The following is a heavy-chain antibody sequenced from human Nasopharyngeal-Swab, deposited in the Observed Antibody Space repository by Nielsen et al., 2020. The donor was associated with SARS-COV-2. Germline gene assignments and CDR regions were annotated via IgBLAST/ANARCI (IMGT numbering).Heavy chain of an antibody. D-gene: IGHD3-22*01. CDR2: ISAYNGNT. CDR3: ARDRGSSGYFSGWRGGGFDY. V-gene: IGHV1-18*01. CDR1: GYTFTSYG. J-gene: IGHJ4*02. Sequence: ASVKVSCKASGYTFTSYGISWVRQAPGQGLEWMGWISAYNGNTNYAQKLQGRVTMTTDTSTSTAYMELRSLRSDDTAVYYCARDRGSSGYFSGWRGGGFDYWGQGTLVTVSS.